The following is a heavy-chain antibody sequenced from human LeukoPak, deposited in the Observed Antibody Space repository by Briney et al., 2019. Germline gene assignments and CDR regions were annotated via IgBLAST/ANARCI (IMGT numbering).Heavy chain of an antibody. CDR1: GGSISRDY. Sequence: SETLSLTCTVSGGSISRDYWSWIRQPPGKGLEWIGYIDYAGRTNYNPSLKSRVTISVDTSKNQFSLKLSSVTAADTAVYYCARVGYSSGYYYFDYWGQGTLVTVSS. V-gene: IGHV4-59*01. CDR3: ARVGYSSGYYYFDY. CDR2: IDYAGRT. D-gene: IGHD6-19*01. J-gene: IGHJ4*02.